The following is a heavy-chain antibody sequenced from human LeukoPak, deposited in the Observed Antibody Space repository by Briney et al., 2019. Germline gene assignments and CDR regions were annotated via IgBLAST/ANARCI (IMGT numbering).Heavy chain of an antibody. D-gene: IGHD4-4*01. CDR1: GFTFSSYG. CDR3: ARDPPDYSNYYYYGMDV. J-gene: IGHJ6*02. Sequence: GGSLRLSCAASGFTFSSYGMHWVRQAPGKGLEWVAVIWYDGSNKYYADSVKGRFTISRDNSKNTLYLQMNSLRAEDTAVYYCARDPPDYSNYYYYGMDVWGQGTTVTVSS. V-gene: IGHV3-33*01. CDR2: IWYDGSNK.